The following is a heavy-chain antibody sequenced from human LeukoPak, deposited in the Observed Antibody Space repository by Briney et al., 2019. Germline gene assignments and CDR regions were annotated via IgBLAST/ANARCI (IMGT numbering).Heavy chain of an antibody. CDR3: ARHVTVAGTWYFDY. J-gene: IGHJ4*02. CDR1: GGSISSSSYY. D-gene: IGHD6-19*01. CDR2: IYYSGST. V-gene: IGHV4-39*01. Sequence: SETLSLTCTVSGGSISSSSYYWGWIRQPPGKGLEWIGSIYYSGSTYYNPSLKSRVTISVDTSKNQFSLKLSSVTAADTAVYYCARHVTVAGTWYFDYWGQGTLVTVSS.